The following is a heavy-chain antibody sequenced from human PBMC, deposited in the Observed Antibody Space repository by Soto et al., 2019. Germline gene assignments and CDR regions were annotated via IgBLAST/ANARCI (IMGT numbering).Heavy chain of an antibody. CDR1: GVIVSNNF. CDR2: IYSGGGT. V-gene: IGHV3-66*01. Sequence: EVQLVDSGGDLVQPGGSLRLSCAASGVIVSNNFMSWVRQAPGKGLEWVAIIYSGGGTQYADSVKGRFTISRDNYKNTVYLQMNSLRVEDTAVYYCARNVPVTPLGYWGQGTLVTVSS. D-gene: IGHD4-17*01. CDR3: ARNVPVTPLGY. J-gene: IGHJ4*02.